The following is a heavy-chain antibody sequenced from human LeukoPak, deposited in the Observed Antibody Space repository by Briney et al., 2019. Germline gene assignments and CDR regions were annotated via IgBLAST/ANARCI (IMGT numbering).Heavy chain of an antibody. V-gene: IGHV4-38-2*02. CDR3: ARGGQLELLNYFDY. D-gene: IGHD1-1*01. CDR2: IYHSGST. J-gene: IGHJ4*02. Sequence: PSETLSLTCTVSGGSISSYYWGWIRQPPGKGLEWIGSIYHSGSTYYNPSLKSRVTISVDRTKNQFSLTLSPVTAADTAVYYCARGGQLELLNYFDYWGQGALVSVSS. CDR1: GGSISSYY.